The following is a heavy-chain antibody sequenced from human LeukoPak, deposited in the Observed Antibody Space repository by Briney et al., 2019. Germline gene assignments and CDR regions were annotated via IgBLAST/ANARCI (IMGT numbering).Heavy chain of an antibody. J-gene: IGHJ4*02. CDR2: IYTSGST. CDR3: ARDPYYDSSGYYPLGV. Sequence: PSETLSLTCTVSGGSISSGSYYSSWIRQPAGKGLEWIGRIYTSGSTNYNPSLKSRVTISVDTSKNQFSLKLSSATAADTAVYYCARDPYYDSSGYYPLGVWGQGTLVTVSS. D-gene: IGHD3-22*01. CDR1: GGSISSGSYY. V-gene: IGHV4-61*02.